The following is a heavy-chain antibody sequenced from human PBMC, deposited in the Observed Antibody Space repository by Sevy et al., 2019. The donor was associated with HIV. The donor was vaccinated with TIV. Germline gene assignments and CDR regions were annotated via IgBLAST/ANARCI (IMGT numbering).Heavy chain of an antibody. Sequence: GGSLRLSCAASGFTFSSYGMHWVRQAPGKGLEWVAFIRYDGSNKYYADSVKGRFTIARNNSKNTLYLQMNSPRAEDTAVYYCAKVETGSVVAADYWGQGTLVTVSS. CDR3: AKVETGSVVAADY. CDR1: GFTFSSYG. CDR2: IRYDGSNK. J-gene: IGHJ4*02. V-gene: IGHV3-30*02. D-gene: IGHD3-22*01.